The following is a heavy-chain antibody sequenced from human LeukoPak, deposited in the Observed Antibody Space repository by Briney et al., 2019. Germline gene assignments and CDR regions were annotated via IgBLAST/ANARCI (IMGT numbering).Heavy chain of an antibody. CDR1: GFTFSSYS. CDR3: ARGINSYYYYGLDV. D-gene: IGHD2-15*01. Sequence: GGSLRLSCAASGFTFSSYSMNWVRQAPGKGLEWVSSISSSSYIYYADSVKGRFTISRDNAKNSLYLQMNSLRAEDTAVYYCARGINSYYYYGLDVWGQGTTVTVSS. J-gene: IGHJ6*02. CDR2: ISSSSYI. V-gene: IGHV3-21*01.